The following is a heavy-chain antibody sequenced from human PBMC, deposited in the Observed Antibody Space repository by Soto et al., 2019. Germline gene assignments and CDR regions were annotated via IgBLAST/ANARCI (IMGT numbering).Heavy chain of an antibody. CDR2: ISAYNGNT. D-gene: IGHD6-13*01. J-gene: IGHJ6*02. CDR3: ARDGAEAGTGYYGMDV. V-gene: IGHV1-18*04. Sequence: WASVKVSCKASGYTFTSYGISWVRQAPGQGLEWMGWISAYNGNTNYAQKLQGRVTMTTDTSTGTAYMELRSLRSDDTAVYYCARDGAEAGTGYYGMDVSGQGTKVTVSS. CDR1: GYTFTSYG.